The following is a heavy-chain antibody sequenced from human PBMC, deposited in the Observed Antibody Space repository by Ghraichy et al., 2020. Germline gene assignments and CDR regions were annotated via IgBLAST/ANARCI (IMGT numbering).Heavy chain of an antibody. V-gene: IGHV3-30-3*01. CDR1: GFTFSSYA. J-gene: IGHJ2*01. CDR3: ARGVGSSRGGYFDL. D-gene: IGHD6-13*01. Sequence: GGSLRLSCAASGFTFSSYAMHWVRQAPGKGLEWVAVISYDGSNKYYADSVKGRFTISRDNSKNTLYLQMNSLRAEDTAVYYCARGVGSSRGGYFDLWGRGTLVTVSS. CDR2: ISYDGSNK.